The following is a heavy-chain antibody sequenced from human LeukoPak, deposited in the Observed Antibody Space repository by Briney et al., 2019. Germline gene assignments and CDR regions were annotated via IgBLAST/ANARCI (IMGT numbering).Heavy chain of an antibody. CDR3: ARGRIAVAGTYIPSNWGPQLYYMDV. CDR1: GFTFSNAW. V-gene: IGHV3-7*01. J-gene: IGHJ6*03. Sequence: PGGSLRLSCAASGFTFSNAWMSWARQAPGKGLEWVANIKQDGSEKYYVDSVKGRFTISRDNAKNSLYLQMNSLRAEDTAVYYCARGRIAVAGTYIPSNWGPQLYYMDVWGKGTTVTVSS. CDR2: IKQDGSEK. D-gene: IGHD6-19*01.